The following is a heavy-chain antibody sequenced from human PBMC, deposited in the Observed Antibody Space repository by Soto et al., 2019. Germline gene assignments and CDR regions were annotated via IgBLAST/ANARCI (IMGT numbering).Heavy chain of an antibody. CDR3: ARQTGLSGSWAPDN. CDR1: GDSITSGGYY. V-gene: IGHV4-31*03. J-gene: IGHJ4*02. CDR2: IYYSGTT. D-gene: IGHD6-13*01. Sequence: QVQLQESGPGLVKPSQTLSVTCSVSGDSITSGGYYWSWIRQLPGKGLQWIGYIYYSGTTYYNPSLKSRVIISVDTSQNQCSLNLTSVTAADTAVYFCARQTGLSGSWAPDNWGQGILVYVSS.